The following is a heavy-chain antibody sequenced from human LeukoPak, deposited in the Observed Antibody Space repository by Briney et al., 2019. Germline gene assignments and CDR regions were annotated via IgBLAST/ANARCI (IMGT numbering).Heavy chain of an antibody. D-gene: IGHD6-19*01. CDR3: ARDPGAHTDSGN. J-gene: IGHJ4*02. CDR2: IFHSGST. V-gene: IGHV4-4*01. Sequence: SGTLSLTCAVSGGSISSNHWWSWVRQPPGKGLEWIGEIFHSGSTNYNPSLKSRVTISVDKSKNHLSLNLTSVTAVDTAIHCCARDPGAHTDSGNWGQGTLVTVSS. CDR1: GGSISSNHW.